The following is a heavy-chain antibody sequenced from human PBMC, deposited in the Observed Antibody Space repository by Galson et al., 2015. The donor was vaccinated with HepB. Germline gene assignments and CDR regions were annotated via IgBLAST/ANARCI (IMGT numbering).Heavy chain of an antibody. J-gene: IGHJ2*01. CDR1: GFSLSNSGMA. D-gene: IGHD3-3*01. CDR2: IYWDDDK. V-gene: IGHV2-5*02. Sequence: LVKPTQTLTLTCTFSGFSLSNSGMAVGWIRQPPGRALEWLAHIYWDDDKRYNTFLKSRLTITKDTSKNQVVLTLTNMDPVDTATYYCAHFTDIWSGHCSYWIFDLWGRGTLVTVSS. CDR3: AHFTDIWSGHCSYWIFDL.